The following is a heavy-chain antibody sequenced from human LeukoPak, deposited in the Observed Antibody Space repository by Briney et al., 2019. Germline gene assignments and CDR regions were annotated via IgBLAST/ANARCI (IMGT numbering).Heavy chain of an antibody. CDR2: IYYSGST. Sequence: PSETLSLTRTVSGGSISSYYWSWIRQPPGKGLEWIGYIYYSGSTNYNPSLKSRVTISVDTSKNQFSLKLSSVTAAGTAVYYCARLRDQVVAATPQNYYYGMDVWGQGTTVTVSS. CDR3: ARLRDQVVAATPQNYYYGMDV. V-gene: IGHV4-59*08. CDR1: GGSISSYY. J-gene: IGHJ6*02. D-gene: IGHD2-15*01.